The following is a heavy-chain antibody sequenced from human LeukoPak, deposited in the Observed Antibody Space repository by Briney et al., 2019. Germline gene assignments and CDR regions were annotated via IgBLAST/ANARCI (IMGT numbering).Heavy chain of an antibody. CDR2: IKQDGSEK. D-gene: IGHD4-11*01. CDR3: ARESKEGYYYGMDV. J-gene: IGHJ6*02. CDR1: GFTFSSYW. Sequence: GGSLRLSCAASGFTFSSYWMSWVRQAPGKGLEWVANIKQDGSEKYYVDSVKGRFTISRDNAKNSLYLQMNSLRAEDTAVYYCARESKEGYYYGMDVWGQGTTVTVSS. V-gene: IGHV3-7*01.